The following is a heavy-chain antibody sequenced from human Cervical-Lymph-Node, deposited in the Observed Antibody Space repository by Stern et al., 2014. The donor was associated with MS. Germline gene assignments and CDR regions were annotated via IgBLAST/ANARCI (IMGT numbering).Heavy chain of an antibody. CDR3: ARDYGDYAFDY. V-gene: IGHV5-51*01. J-gene: IGHJ4*02. CDR2: LYPGDSDT. D-gene: IGHD4-17*01. Sequence: VLLVESGAEVKKPGEALKISCKGSGYSFTANWIAWVRQMPGKGLEWMGILYPGDSDTRYSPSFQGQVTISADKSISTAYLQWSSLKASDTAMYYCARDYGDYAFDYWGQGTLVTVSP. CDR1: GYSFTANW.